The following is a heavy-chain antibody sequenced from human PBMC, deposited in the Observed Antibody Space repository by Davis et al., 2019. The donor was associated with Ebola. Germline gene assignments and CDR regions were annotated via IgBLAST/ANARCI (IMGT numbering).Heavy chain of an antibody. D-gene: IGHD6-13*01. CDR1: GFTFSSYA. J-gene: IGHJ4*02. Sequence: GGSLRLSCAASGFTFSSYAMHWVRQAPGKGLEWVAVISYDGSNKYYADSVKGRFTISRDNAKNTLYLQMNSLRAEDTAVYYCARGYSSSWYWDDYWGQGTLVTVSS. V-gene: IGHV3-30-3*01. CDR3: ARGYSSSWYWDDY. CDR2: ISYDGSNK.